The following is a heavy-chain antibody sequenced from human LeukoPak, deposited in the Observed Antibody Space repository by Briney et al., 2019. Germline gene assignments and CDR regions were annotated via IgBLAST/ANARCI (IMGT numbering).Heavy chain of an antibody. D-gene: IGHD3-22*01. CDR2: IYYSGST. CDR1: GGSISSYY. CDR3: ARVTGYIVEDYFDY. J-gene: IGHJ4*02. Sequence: SETLSLTCSVSGGSISSYYWSWIRQLPGKGLEWIGYIYYSGSTNYNPSLKSRVTISVDTSKNQFSPRLSSVTAADTAVYYCARVTGYIVEDYFDYWGQGTLVTVSS. V-gene: IGHV4-59*01.